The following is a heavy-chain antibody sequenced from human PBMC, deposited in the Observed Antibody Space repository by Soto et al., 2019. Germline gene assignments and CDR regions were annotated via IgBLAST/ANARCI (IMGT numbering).Heavy chain of an antibody. D-gene: IGHD3-3*01. V-gene: IGHV3-33*01. CDR2: IWYDGSNK. Sequence: GGSLRLSCAASGFTFSSYGMHWVRQAPGKGLEWVAVIWYDGSNKYYADSVKGRFTISRDNSKNTLYLQMNSLRAEDTAVYYCARVNEGHDFWSGSGYYYYMDVWGKGTTVTVSS. CDR3: ARVNEGHDFWSGSGYYYYMDV. CDR1: GFTFSSYG. J-gene: IGHJ6*03.